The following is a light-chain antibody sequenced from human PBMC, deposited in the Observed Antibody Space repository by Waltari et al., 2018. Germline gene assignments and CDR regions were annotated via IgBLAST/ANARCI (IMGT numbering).Light chain of an antibody. CDR1: YSNIGHNS. J-gene: IGLJ3*02. CDR2: NNG. V-gene: IGLV1-44*01. CDR3: AAWDDSLNGV. Sequence: QSVLTQPPSASGTPGQRVTISCSGSYSNIGHNSVNWYQQVPGTAPKLLIYNNGRPPSGLPDRFSCSKSGTSASLAISGLQSEDEADYYCAAWDDSLNGVFGGGTKLTVL.